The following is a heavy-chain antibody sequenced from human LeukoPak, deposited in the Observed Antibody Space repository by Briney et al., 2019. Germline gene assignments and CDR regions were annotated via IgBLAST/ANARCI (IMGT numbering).Heavy chain of an antibody. Sequence: PSETLSLTCTVSGGSISSYYWSWIRQPPGKGPEWIGYIYYSGSTNYNPSLKSRVTISVDTSKNQFSLKLSSVTAADTAVYYCARGPYYYDSSGYYYEPYYYYGMDVWGQGTTVTVSS. CDR3: ARGPYYYDSSGYYYEPYYYYGMDV. CDR2: IYYSGST. CDR1: GGSISSYY. D-gene: IGHD3-22*01. J-gene: IGHJ6*02. V-gene: IGHV4-59*01.